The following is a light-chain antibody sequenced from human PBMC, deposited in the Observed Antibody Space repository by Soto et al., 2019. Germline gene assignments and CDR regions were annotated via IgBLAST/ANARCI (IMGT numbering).Light chain of an antibody. CDR2: DAS. J-gene: IGKJ5*01. CDR1: QSVSSY. CDR3: QQRSNWPIT. V-gene: IGKV3-11*01. Sequence: ELVLTQSPATLSLSPGERATLSCRASQSVSSYLAWYQQKPGPAPRLLIYDASNRATGIPARLSGRGSGTDFTLTISGLEPEDFAGYYCQQRSNWPITLGQGTRLESK.